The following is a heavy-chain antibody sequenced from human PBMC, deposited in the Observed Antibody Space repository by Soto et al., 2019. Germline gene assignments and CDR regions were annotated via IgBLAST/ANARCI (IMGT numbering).Heavy chain of an antibody. V-gene: IGHV1-69*01. CDR2: IIPIFGTA. D-gene: IGHD6-6*01. CDR1: GGTFSSYA. J-gene: IGHJ4*02. CDR3: ATGEHSSSDLPFDY. Sequence: QVQLVQSGAEVKKPGSSVKVSCKASGGTFSSYAISWVRQAPGQGLEWMGGIIPIFGTANYAQKFQGRVTITADEPTSIAYMELSSLSAKDTAVYYCATGEHSSSDLPFDYWGQGTLVTVSS.